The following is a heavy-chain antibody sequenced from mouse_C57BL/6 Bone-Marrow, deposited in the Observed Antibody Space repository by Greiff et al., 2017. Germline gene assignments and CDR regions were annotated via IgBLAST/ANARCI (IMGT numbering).Heavy chain of an antibody. J-gene: IGHJ2*01. Sequence: EVKLVESGGDLVKPGGSLKLSCAASGFTFSSYGMSWVRQTPDKRLEWVATISSGGSYTYYPDSVKGRFTISRDNAKNTLYLQMSSLKSEDTAMYYCARHPGRGEYWGQGTTLTVSS. CDR1: GFTFSSYG. D-gene: IGHD3-1*01. CDR3: ARHPGRGEY. CDR2: ISSGGSYT. V-gene: IGHV5-6*01.